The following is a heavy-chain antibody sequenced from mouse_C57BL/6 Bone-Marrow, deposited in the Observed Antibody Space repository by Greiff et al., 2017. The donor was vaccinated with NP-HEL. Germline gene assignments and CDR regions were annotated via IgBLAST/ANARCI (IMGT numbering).Heavy chain of an antibody. Sequence: QVQLQQSGPELVRPGASVKISCKAPGYTFTSHWMQWVRQRPGQGLEWVGEIFPGSGSTYYNEKFKGKATLTVDTSSSTAYMQLSSLTSEASAVSFWARGGDIYECYCPWFAYWGQGTLVTVSA. CDR1: GYTFTSHW. J-gene: IGHJ3*01. CDR2: IFPGSGST. CDR3: ARGGDIYECYCPWFAY. V-gene: IGHV1-56*01. D-gene: IGHD2-3*01.